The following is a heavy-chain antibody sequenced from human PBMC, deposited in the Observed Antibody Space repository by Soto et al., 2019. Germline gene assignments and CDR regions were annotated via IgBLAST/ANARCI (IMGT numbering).Heavy chain of an antibody. CDR1: GGTFSSYA. V-gene: IGHV1-69*01. CDR3: ARSGVVPAAMYHSVYYGMDV. CDR2: IIPIFGTA. Sequence: QVQLVQSGAEVKKPGSSVKVSCKASGGTFSSYAISWVRQAPGQGLEWMGGIIPIFGTANYAQKFQGRVTITADESTSTAYMELSSLRSEDTAVYYCARSGVVPAAMYHSVYYGMDVWGQGTTVTVSS. J-gene: IGHJ6*02. D-gene: IGHD2-2*01.